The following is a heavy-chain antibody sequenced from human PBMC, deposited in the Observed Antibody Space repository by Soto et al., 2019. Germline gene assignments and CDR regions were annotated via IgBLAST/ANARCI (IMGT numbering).Heavy chain of an antibody. CDR3: AREFVRIFGVVGVGIKYGMDV. CDR1: GYTFTGYY. J-gene: IGHJ6*02. D-gene: IGHD3-3*01. Sequence: QVQLVQSGAEVKKPGASVKVSCKASGYTFTGYYMHWVRQAPGQGLEWMGWINPNSGGTNYAQKFQGWVTMTRDTSISTAYMELSRLRSDDTAVYYCAREFVRIFGVVGVGIKYGMDVWGQGTTVTVSS. V-gene: IGHV1-2*04. CDR2: INPNSGGT.